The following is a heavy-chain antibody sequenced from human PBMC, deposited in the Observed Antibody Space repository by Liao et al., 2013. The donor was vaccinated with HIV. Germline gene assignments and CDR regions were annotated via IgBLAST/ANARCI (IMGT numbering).Heavy chain of an antibody. Sequence: QMQLQESGPGLVKPSETLSLTCTVSGGSISSYYWSWLRQPPGKGLEWFGYIYYSGNTNYNPSLKSRVTISIDTSKNQFSLKLSSVTAADTAVYYCARDRDGYGRLDIWGQGTMVTVSS. D-gene: IGHD5-24*01. V-gene: IGHV4-59*01. CDR2: IYYSGNT. J-gene: IGHJ3*02. CDR3: ARDRDGYGRLDI. CDR1: GGSISSYY.